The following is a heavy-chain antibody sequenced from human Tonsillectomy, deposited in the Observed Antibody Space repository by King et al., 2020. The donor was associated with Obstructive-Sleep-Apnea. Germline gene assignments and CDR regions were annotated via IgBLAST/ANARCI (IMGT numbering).Heavy chain of an antibody. CDR2: INPDGSGT. Sequence: VQLVESGGGLVQPGGSLRLSCAASGFTFSSYWMHWVRQAPGKGLVWVSRINPDGSGTIYADSGKGRFTIPRDNAKNTLFLQMNSLRAEDTAVYYCARPTTTLHYWGQGTLVTVSS. J-gene: IGHJ4*02. D-gene: IGHD1-26*01. V-gene: IGHV3-74*01. CDR1: GFTFSSYW. CDR3: ARPTTTLHY.